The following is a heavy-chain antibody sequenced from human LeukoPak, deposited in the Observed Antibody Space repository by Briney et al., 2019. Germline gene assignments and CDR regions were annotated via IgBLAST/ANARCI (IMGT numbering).Heavy chain of an antibody. CDR2: ISSSSSYI. CDR1: GFTFSSYS. V-gene: IGHV3-21*01. CDR3: ARDKDRGWFDP. Sequence: GGSLRLYCAASGFTFSSYSMNWVRQAPGKGLEWVSSISSSSSYIYYADSVKGRFTISRDNAKNSLYLQMNSLRAEDTAVYYCARDKDRGWFDPWGQGTLVTVSS. J-gene: IGHJ5*02.